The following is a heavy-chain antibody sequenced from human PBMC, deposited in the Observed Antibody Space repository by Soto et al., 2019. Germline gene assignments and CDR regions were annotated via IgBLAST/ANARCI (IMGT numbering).Heavy chain of an antibody. V-gene: IGHV3-23*01. CDR2: ISGSGGST. CDR1: GFTFSSYA. CDR3: AKVGPPDDFWSDRYYYYGMDV. J-gene: IGHJ6*02. D-gene: IGHD3-3*01. Sequence: GGSLRLSCAASGFTFSSYAMSWVRQAPGKGLEWVSAISGSGGSTYYADSVKGRFTISRDNSKNTLYLQMNSLRAEDTAVYYCAKVGPPDDFWSDRYYYYGMDVWGQGTTVTVSS.